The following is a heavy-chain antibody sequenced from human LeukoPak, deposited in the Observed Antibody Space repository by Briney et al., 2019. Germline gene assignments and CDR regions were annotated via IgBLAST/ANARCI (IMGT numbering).Heavy chain of an antibody. J-gene: IGHJ5*02. D-gene: IGHD3-10*01. CDR3: AKDLLKEGSYGSGIDWFDH. V-gene: IGHV3-30*02. CDR1: GFIFSNYG. CDR2: IRYDGSQK. Sequence: GGALRLSCAASGFIFSNYGTHWVRQAPGKGLEGVSFIRYDGSQKHYADSVKGRFTISRENSKKTLYLQMNSLRPEDTAMYYCAKDLLKEGSYGSGIDWFDHWGQGAQVTVSS.